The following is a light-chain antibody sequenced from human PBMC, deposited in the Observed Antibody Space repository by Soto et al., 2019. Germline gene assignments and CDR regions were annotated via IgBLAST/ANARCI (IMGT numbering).Light chain of an antibody. J-gene: IGLJ1*01. V-gene: IGLV2-8*01. CDR2: EVS. CDR3: SSYAGSNNFV. CDR1: SSDVGGYNY. Sequence: QSVLTQPPSASGSPGQSVTISCTGASSDVGGYNYVSWYQQHPGKAPKLMIYEVSKRPSGVPDRFSGSKSGNTASLTVSGLKAEDEAGYYCSSYAGSNNFVFGTGTKLTVL.